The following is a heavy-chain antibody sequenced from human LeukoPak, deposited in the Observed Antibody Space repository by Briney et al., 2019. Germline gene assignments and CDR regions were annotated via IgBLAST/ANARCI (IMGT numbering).Heavy chain of an antibody. V-gene: IGHV1-3*01. CDR1: GYTFTNYA. Sequence: ASVKVSCKASGYTFTNYAMQWARQAPGQRLEWMGWINAGNGNTRYSQRFQGRVTITRDTSASTVYMEVTSLRPEDTAVYYCARGIWSRTVSSYYLDYWGQGTLVTVSS. J-gene: IGHJ4*02. D-gene: IGHD3-3*01. CDR2: INAGNGNT. CDR3: ARGIWSRTVSSYYLDY.